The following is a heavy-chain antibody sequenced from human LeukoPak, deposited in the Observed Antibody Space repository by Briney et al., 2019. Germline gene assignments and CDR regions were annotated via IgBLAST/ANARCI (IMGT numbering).Heavy chain of an antibody. Sequence: ASVKVSCKASGYTFTSYDINWVRQATGQGLEWMGWMNPNSGNTGYAQKFQGRVTITRNTSISTAYMELSSLRSEDTAVYYCARTRKGREFLGCSSTSCRYYYYYMDVWGKGTTVTVSS. CDR2: MNPNSGNT. D-gene: IGHD2-2*01. J-gene: IGHJ6*03. CDR1: GYTFTSYD. V-gene: IGHV1-8*03. CDR3: ARTRKGREFLGCSSTSCRYYYYYMDV.